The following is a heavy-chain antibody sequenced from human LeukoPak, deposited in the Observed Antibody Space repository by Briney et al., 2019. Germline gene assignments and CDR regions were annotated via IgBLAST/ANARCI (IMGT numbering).Heavy chain of an antibody. D-gene: IGHD6-19*01. J-gene: IGHJ5*02. CDR2: IYTSGST. V-gene: IGHV4-4*07. Sequence: SETLSLTCTVSGVSISSYYWSWIRQPAGKGLEWVGRIYTSGSTNYNPSLKSRVTMSVDTSKNQFSLKLSSVTAADTAVYYCARTKVQWLVDWATGYNWFDPWGQGTLVTVSS. CDR3: ARTKVQWLVDWATGYNWFDP. CDR1: GVSISSYY.